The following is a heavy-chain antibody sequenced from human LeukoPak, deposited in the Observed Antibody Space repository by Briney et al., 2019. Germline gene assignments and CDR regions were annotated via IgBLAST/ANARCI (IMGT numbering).Heavy chain of an antibody. D-gene: IGHD4-17*01. V-gene: IGHV4-59*01. Sequence: SETLSLTCTVSGGSISSYYWSWIRQPPGKGLERIGHIYYSGSTNYNPSLKSRVTISVDTSKNQFSLKLSSVTAADTAVYYCARLFYGDYFLYFDYWGQGTLVTVSS. CDR1: GGSISSYY. J-gene: IGHJ4*02. CDR3: ARLFYGDYFLYFDY. CDR2: IYYSGST.